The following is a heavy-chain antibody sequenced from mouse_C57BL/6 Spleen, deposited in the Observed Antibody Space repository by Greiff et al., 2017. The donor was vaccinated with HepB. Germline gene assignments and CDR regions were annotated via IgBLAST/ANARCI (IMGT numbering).Heavy chain of an antibody. Sequence: VQLQQPGAELVRPGTSVKLSCKASGYTFTSYWMHWVKQRPGQGLEWIGVIDPSDSYTNYNQKFKGKATLTVDTSSSTAYMQLSSLTSEDSAVYYCAYYYGSSYAMDYWGQGTSVTVSS. CDR3: AYYYGSSYAMDY. CDR1: GYTFTSYW. V-gene: IGHV1-59*01. J-gene: IGHJ4*01. D-gene: IGHD1-1*01. CDR2: IDPSDSYT.